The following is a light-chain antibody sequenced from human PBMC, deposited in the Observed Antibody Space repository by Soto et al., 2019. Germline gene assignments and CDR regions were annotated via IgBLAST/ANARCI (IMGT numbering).Light chain of an antibody. CDR3: QQYASSPLT. CDR1: QSVRSNY. CDR2: GAS. J-gene: IGKJ4*01. V-gene: IGKV3-20*01. Sequence: EIVLTQSPGTLSLSSGERATLSCRASQSVRSNYLAWYQQKLGQAPRLLIYGASSRATGIPDRFGGSGSGTDLTLTISRREPEDFAVYYCQQYASSPLTFGGGTKVEIK.